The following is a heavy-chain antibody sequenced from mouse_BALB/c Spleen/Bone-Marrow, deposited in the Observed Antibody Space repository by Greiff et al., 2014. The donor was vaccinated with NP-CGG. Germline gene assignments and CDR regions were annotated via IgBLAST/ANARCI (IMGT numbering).Heavy chain of an antibody. V-gene: IGHV1-5*01. CDR1: GYTFTSYW. CDR2: IYPGKSDT. Sequence: VQLQQSGTVLARPGASVKMSCKASGYTFTSYWMHWVKQRPGQGLEWIGTIYPGKSDTTYNQKFKGKAKLTAVTSTSTAYMELSSLTNEDSGVYYCTTLARNYFDYWGQGTTLTVSS. CDR3: TTLARNYFDY. J-gene: IGHJ2*01. D-gene: IGHD3-1*01.